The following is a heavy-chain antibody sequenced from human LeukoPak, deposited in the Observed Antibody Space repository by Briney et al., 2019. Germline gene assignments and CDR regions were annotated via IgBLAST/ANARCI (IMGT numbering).Heavy chain of an antibody. CDR1: GGSISSHY. CDR2: IYYSGST. Sequence: ETLSLTCTVSGGSISSHYWSWIRQPPGKGLEWIGYIYYSGSTNYSPSLKSRVTISVDMSKNQFSLKLSPVTAADTAVYYCGRTPRISGYYYYYMDVWGKGTTVTVSS. CDR3: GRTPRISGYYYYYMDV. J-gene: IGHJ6*03. D-gene: IGHD2/OR15-2a*01. V-gene: IGHV4-59*11.